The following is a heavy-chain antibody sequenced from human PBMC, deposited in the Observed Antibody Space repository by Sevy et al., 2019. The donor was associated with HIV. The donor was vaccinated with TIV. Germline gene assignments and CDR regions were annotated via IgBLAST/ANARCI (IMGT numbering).Heavy chain of an antibody. CDR1: GFTFSSYA. CDR2: ISGSGGST. CDR3: AKEGNSGSYYLIRHDAFDI. V-gene: IGHV3-23*01. D-gene: IGHD1-26*01. Sequence: GGYLRLSCAASGFTFSSYAMSWVRQAPGKGLEWVSAISGSGGSTYYADSVKGRFTISRDNSKNTLYLQMNSLRAEDTAVYYCAKEGNSGSYYLIRHDAFDIWGQGTMVTVSS. J-gene: IGHJ3*02.